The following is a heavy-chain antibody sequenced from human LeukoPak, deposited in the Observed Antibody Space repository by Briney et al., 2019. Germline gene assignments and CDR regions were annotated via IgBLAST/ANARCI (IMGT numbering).Heavy chain of an antibody. CDR3: ARDRSYYTFDY. D-gene: IGHD3-10*01. V-gene: IGHV4-38-2*02. CDR2: MHHSGST. Sequence: SETLSLTCAVSGYSISSDYHWGWIRQPPGKGLEWIGAMHHSGSTYYNPSLKSRVTISVDTSRNQVSLKLNSVTAADTAVYYCARDRSYYTFDYWGQGTLVIVSA. J-gene: IGHJ4*02. CDR1: GYSISSDYH.